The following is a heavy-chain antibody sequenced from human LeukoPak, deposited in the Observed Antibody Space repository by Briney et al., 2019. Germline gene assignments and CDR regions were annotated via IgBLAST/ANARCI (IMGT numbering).Heavy chain of an antibody. Sequence: ASVKVSCKASGYTFTGYYMHWARQAPGQGLEWMGWINPNSGGTNYAQKFQGRVTMTRDTSISTAYMELSRLRSDDTAVYYCAREHFDSSGSSDAFDIWGQGTMVTVSS. CDR2: INPNSGGT. D-gene: IGHD3-22*01. CDR3: AREHFDSSGSSDAFDI. CDR1: GYTFTGYY. V-gene: IGHV1-2*02. J-gene: IGHJ3*02.